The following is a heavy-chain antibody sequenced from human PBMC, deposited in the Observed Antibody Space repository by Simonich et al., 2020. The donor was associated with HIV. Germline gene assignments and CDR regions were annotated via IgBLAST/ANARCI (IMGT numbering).Heavy chain of an antibody. CDR1: GFTFSSYA. Sequence: QVQLVESGGGVVQPGRSLRLSCAASGFTFSSYAMHWVRQAPGKGLEWVAVISYDGSNKYYADSVKGRCTITRDNAKNTLYLQRNSLRDEDTAVYYCASGGSVSSVWADDYWGQGTLVTVSS. CDR2: ISYDGSNK. J-gene: IGHJ4*02. V-gene: IGHV3-30*07. D-gene: IGHD3-16*01. CDR3: ASGGSVSSVWADDY.